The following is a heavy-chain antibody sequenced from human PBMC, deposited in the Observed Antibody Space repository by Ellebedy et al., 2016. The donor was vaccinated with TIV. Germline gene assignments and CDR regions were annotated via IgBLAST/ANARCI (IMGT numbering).Heavy chain of an antibody. D-gene: IGHD2-2*01. CDR2: INPNSGGT. CDR3: ARASLCSSTSCYDYFDY. Sequence: AASVKVSCKASGYTFTGYYMHWVRQAPGQGLEWMGWINPNSGGTNYAQKFQGRVTMTRDTSISTAYMELSRLRSDDTAVYYCARASLCSSTSCYDYFDYWGQGTLVTVSS. J-gene: IGHJ4*02. V-gene: IGHV1-2*02. CDR1: GYTFTGYY.